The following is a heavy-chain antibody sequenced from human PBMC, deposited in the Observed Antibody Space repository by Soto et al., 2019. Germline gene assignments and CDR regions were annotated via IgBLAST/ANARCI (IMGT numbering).Heavy chain of an antibody. D-gene: IGHD3-22*01. CDR1: GFTFSSYG. CDR2: IWYDGSNK. J-gene: IGHJ4*02. Sequence: QVQLVESGGGVVQPGRSLRLSCAASGFTFSSYGMHWVRQAPGKGLEWVAVIWYDGSNKYYADSVKGRFTISRDNSKNTLYLQMNSLRAEDTAVYCCARSDSQWPPMIVFDYWGQGTLVTVSS. CDR3: ARSDSQWPPMIVFDY. V-gene: IGHV3-33*01.